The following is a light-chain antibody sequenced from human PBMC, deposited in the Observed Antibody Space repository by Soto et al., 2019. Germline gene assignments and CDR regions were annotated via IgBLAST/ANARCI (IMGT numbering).Light chain of an antibody. CDR1: SGHSNYA. V-gene: IGLV4-69*01. Sequence: QPVLTQSPSASASLGASVKLTCTLSSGHSNYAIAWHQQQPEKGPRYLMKVNSGGSHIKGDGIPDRFSGSSSGAERYLFIXSLQXXXXXDYYCQTWGTGSAIVVFGGGTQL. CDR3: QTWGTGSAIVV. J-gene: IGLJ7*01. CDR2: VNSGGSH.